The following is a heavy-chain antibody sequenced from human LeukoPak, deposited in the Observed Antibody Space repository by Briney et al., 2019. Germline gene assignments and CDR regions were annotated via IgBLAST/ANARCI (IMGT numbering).Heavy chain of an antibody. Sequence: SETLSLTCTVSGGSMSDYYWSWIRQSPGRGLEWIGYIYNSGSATYNPSLKSRGTISIATSKNQFSLKLASVTVADTALYFCARIDSGSYYYLWGQGTLVTGSS. CDR2: IYNSGSA. V-gene: IGHV4-59*01. D-gene: IGHD3-10*01. J-gene: IGHJ5*02. CDR3: ARIDSGSYYYL. CDR1: GGSMSDYY.